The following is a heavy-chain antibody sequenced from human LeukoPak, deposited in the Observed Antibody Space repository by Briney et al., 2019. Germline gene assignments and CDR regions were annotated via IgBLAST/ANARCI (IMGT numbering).Heavy chain of an antibody. CDR2: FYYSGST. V-gene: IGHV4-59*01. J-gene: IGHJ3*02. CDR3: ARRRNDAFDI. Sequence: SETLSLTCTVSGDSIGSYYWSWMRQPPGKGLEYIGDFYYSGSTNYNPSLKSRVTISVDTSKSQVFLRLSSVTAADTAFYFCARRRNDAFDIWGQGTMVTVSS. CDR1: GDSIGSYY.